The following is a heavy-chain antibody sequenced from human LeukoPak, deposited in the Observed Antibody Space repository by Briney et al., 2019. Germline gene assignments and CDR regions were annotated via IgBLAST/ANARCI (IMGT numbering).Heavy chain of an antibody. CDR1: GGSIRSNF. V-gene: IGHV4-59*01. CDR3: ARSWGDDLWSGYYYYDY. J-gene: IGHJ4*02. CDR2: MYHSRSP. D-gene: IGHD3-3*01. Sequence: SETLSLTCTVSGGSIRSNFWTWIRQPPGKGLEWIGYMYHSRSPNYNPSLKSRVTISVDTSKNQFSLKLSSVTAADTAVYYCARSWGDDLWSGYYYYDYWGQGTLVTVSS.